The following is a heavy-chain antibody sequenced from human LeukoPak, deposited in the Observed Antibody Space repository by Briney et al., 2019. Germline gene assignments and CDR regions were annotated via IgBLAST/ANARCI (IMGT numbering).Heavy chain of an antibody. CDR2: IYYSGST. V-gene: IGHV4-30-4*08. D-gene: IGHD2-2*01. CDR1: GGSISSGDYY. Sequence: PSETLSLTCTVSGGSISSGDYYWSWIRQPPGKGLEWIGYIYYSGSTYYNPSLKSRVTISVDTSKNQFSLKLTSVTAADTAVYYCARTWAFTSIRFDYWGQGILVTVSS. J-gene: IGHJ4*02. CDR3: ARTWAFTSIRFDY.